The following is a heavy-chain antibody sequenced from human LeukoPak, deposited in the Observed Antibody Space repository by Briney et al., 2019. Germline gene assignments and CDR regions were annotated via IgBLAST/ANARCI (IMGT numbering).Heavy chain of an antibody. J-gene: IGHJ3*02. CDR3: ARVTAAGTWAFDI. D-gene: IGHD6-13*01. CDR1: GDTFTIND. CDR2: MNPNSGNT. Sequence: GASVKVSCKASGDTFTINDINWVRQATGQGLEWMGWMNPNSGNTGYAQKFQGRVTMTRNTSISTSYVELTNLRSKDTAVYYCARVTAAGTWAFDIWGQGTTVTVSS. V-gene: IGHV1-8*01.